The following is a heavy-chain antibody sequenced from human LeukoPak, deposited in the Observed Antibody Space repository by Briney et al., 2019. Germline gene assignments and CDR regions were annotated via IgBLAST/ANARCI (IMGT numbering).Heavy chain of an antibody. Sequence: GGSLRLSCAASGFTFSSYAMHWVRQAPGKGLEWVAVISYDGSNKYYADSVKGRFTISRDNSKNTLYLQMNSLRAEDTAVYYCAGTVNVVVTAIRGFDYWGQGTLVTVSS. CDR3: AGTVNVVVTAIRGFDY. CDR1: GFTFSSYA. D-gene: IGHD2-21*02. CDR2: ISYDGSNK. V-gene: IGHV3-30-3*01. J-gene: IGHJ4*02.